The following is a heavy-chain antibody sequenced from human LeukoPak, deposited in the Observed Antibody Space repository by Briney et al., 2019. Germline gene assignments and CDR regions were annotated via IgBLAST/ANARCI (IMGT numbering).Heavy chain of an antibody. D-gene: IGHD3-22*01. J-gene: IGHJ6*03. Sequence: ASVKVSCKASGYTFTSYDINWVRQATGQGLEWMGWMNPNSGNTGYAQKFQGRVTITADKSTSTAYMELSSLRSEDTAVYYCARGYYYDSSGYYSQTGYYYYMDVWGKGTTVTVSS. CDR3: ARGYYYDSSGYYSQTGYYYYMDV. V-gene: IGHV1-8*01. CDR2: MNPNSGNT. CDR1: GYTFTSYD.